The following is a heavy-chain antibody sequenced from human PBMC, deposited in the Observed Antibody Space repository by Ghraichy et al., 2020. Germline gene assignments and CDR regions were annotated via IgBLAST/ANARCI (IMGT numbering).Heavy chain of an antibody. CDR1: GFSFSDYY. CDR3: AREDEYSSSSDY. Sequence: GSLRLSCAASGFSFSDYYMSWIRQAPGKGLEWVSYISSSGSTIYYADSVKGRFTISGDNAKNSLYLQMNSLRAEDTAVYYCAREDEYSSSSDYWGQGTLVTVSS. V-gene: IGHV3-11*01. J-gene: IGHJ4*02. D-gene: IGHD6-6*01. CDR2: ISSSGSTI.